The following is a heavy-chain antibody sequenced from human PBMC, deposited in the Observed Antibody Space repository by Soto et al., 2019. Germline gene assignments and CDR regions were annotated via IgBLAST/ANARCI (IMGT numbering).Heavy chain of an antibody. CDR3: AKPLFGPNWFDP. CDR2: ISYDGSNK. D-gene: IGHD3-10*01. CDR1: GFTFSSYG. V-gene: IGHV3-30*18. J-gene: IGHJ5*02. Sequence: PGGSLRLSCAASGFTFSSYGMHWVRQAPGKGLEWVAVISYDGSNKYYADSVKGRFTISRDNSKNTLYLQMNSLRAEDTAVYYCAKPLFGPNWFDPWGQGTLVTVSS.